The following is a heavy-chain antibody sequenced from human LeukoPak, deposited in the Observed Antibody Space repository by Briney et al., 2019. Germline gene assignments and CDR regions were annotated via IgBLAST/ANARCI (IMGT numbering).Heavy chain of an antibody. V-gene: IGHV3-23*01. CDR3: AKAYYGMYFDY. CDR2: ISGSGGST. Sequence: GGSLRLSCAASGFTFSSYAMSWVRQAPGKGLGWVSAISGSGGSTYYADSVKGRFTISRDNFQNTLNLQLNSLRDDDTALYYCAKAYYGMYFDYWGPGTLVAVSP. D-gene: IGHD3-3*01. J-gene: IGHJ4*02. CDR1: GFTFSSYA.